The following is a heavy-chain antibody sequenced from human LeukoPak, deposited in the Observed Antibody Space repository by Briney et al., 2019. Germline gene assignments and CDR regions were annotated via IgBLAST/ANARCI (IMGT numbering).Heavy chain of an antibody. CDR2: IYYSGST. Sequence: SETLSLTCTVSGGSISSSSYYWGWIRQPPGKGLEWIGSIYYSGSTYYNPSLKSRVTISVDTSKNQFSLKLSSVTAADTAVYYCARYPSSSGPDYWGQGTLVTVSS. V-gene: IGHV4-39*07. CDR1: GGSISSSSYY. CDR3: ARYPSSSGPDY. J-gene: IGHJ4*02. D-gene: IGHD3-22*01.